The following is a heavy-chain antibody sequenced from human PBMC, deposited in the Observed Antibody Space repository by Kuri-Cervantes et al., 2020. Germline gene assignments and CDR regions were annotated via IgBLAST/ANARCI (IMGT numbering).Heavy chain of an antibody. Sequence: GGSLRLSCAASGFTFSSYGMHWVRQAPGKGLEWVSAISGSGGSTYYADSVKGRFTISRDNSKNTLYLQMNSLRAEDTAVYYCARVEGGRYPDSYYYYGMDVWGQGTTVTVSS. CDR1: GFTFSSYG. CDR2: ISGSGGST. D-gene: IGHD3-16*02. V-gene: IGHV3-23*01. J-gene: IGHJ6*02. CDR3: ARVEGGRYPDSYYYYGMDV.